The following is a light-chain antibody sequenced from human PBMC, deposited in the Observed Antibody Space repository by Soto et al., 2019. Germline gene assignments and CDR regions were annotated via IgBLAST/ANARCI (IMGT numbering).Light chain of an antibody. Sequence: DFQMTQSPSTLSASIGDRVTITCRASQRIDRWLAWYQQKPGEAPQVLIYDVSNLYNGVPSRFSGSGSGTVFALTISSVQLDDFGTYYCQHYDTKWTFGQGTKVEIK. CDR2: DVS. J-gene: IGKJ1*01. CDR1: QRIDRW. CDR3: QHYDTKWT. V-gene: IGKV1-5*01.